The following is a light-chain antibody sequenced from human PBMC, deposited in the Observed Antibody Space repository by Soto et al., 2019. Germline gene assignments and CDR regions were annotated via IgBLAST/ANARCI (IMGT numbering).Light chain of an antibody. CDR1: SSDVGGYNY. J-gene: IGLJ2*01. Sequence: QSALTQPASVSGSPGQSITISCTGTSSDVGGYNYVSWYQQHPGKAPKLMIYDVSNRPSGVSNRFSGSKSGNTASLTISGLQAEDEDYYYCSSYTSSSILFGGGTKLTVL. V-gene: IGLV2-14*01. CDR2: DVS. CDR3: SSYTSSSIL.